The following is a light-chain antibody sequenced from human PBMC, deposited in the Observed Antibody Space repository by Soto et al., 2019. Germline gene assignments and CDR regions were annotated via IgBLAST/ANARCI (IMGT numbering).Light chain of an antibody. CDR3: SSYAGSNNVV. J-gene: IGLJ3*02. CDR2: EVS. Sequence: QSVLTQPPSASGSPGQSVTISCTGTSSDIGNYNYVSWYQQHPGKAPKLVIYEVSERPSGVPDRFSGSKSANTASLTVSGLQAEDEADYYCSSYAGSNNVVFGGGTKVTVL. V-gene: IGLV2-8*01. CDR1: SSDIGNYNY.